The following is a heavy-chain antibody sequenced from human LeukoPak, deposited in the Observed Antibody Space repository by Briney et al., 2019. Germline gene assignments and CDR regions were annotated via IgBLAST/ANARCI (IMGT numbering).Heavy chain of an antibody. D-gene: IGHD3-10*01. Sequence: PGGSLRLSCAASGFTFSNAWMSWVRQAPGKGLEWVGRIKSKTDGGTTDYAAPVKGRFAISRDDSKNTLYLQMNSLKTEDTAVYYCLRDWYGSGSYWQIRESYFDYWGQGTLVTVSS. J-gene: IGHJ4*02. CDR3: LRDWYGSGSYWQIRESYFDY. CDR1: GFTFSNAW. CDR2: IKSKTDGGTT. V-gene: IGHV3-15*01.